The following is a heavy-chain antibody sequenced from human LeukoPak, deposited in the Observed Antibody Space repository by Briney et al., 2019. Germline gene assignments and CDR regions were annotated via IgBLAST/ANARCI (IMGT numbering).Heavy chain of an antibody. V-gene: IGHV4-59*01. D-gene: IGHD4-23*01. CDR2: IYYSGST. CDR3: VGGEVVRDAFDI. J-gene: IGHJ3*02. Sequence: SETLSLTCTVSGGSISSYYWSWIRQPPGKGLEWIGYIYYSGSTNYNPSLKSRVTISVDTSKNQFSLKLSSVTAADTAVYYCVGGEVVRDAFDIWGQGTMVTVSS. CDR1: GGSISSYY.